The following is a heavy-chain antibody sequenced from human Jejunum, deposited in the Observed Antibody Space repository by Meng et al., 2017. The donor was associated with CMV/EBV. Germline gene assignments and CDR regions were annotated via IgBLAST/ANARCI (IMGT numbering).Heavy chain of an antibody. V-gene: IGHV5-51*01. CDR2: IYPADSDT. J-gene: IGHJ5*02. D-gene: IGHD3-3*01. CDR3: ARGAGRITVFGVVMSWFDP. CDR1: TYW. Sequence: TYWIGWVRQMAGKGPEWMGIIYPADSDTRYSPAFRGQVTISADESISTAFLQWSSLKASDTAMYYCARGAGRITVFGVVMSWFDPWGQGTLVTVSS.